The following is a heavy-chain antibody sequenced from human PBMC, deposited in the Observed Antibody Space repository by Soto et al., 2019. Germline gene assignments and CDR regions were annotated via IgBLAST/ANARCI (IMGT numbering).Heavy chain of an antibody. CDR3: ARRGPGTYFDY. J-gene: IGHJ4*02. D-gene: IGHD6-13*01. CDR2: ISGSGDST. V-gene: IGHV3-23*01. CDR1: GFTFSSYA. Sequence: EVQLLDSGGGLVQPGGSLRLSCAASGFTFSSYAMNWVRQALGKGLEWVSVISGSGDSTYYADSVKGRFTISRDNSKNTLNLQMNSLRAEDTAVYYCARRGPGTYFDYWGQGTLVTVSS.